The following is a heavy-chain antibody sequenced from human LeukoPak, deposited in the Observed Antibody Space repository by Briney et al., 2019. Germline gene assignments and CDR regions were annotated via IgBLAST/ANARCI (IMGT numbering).Heavy chain of an antibody. V-gene: IGHV4-31*03. D-gene: IGHD3-10*01. CDR2: IYYSGST. Sequence: PSETLSLTCTVSGGSIRSSYYYWSWIRQHPGKGLEWIGYIYYSGSTYYNPSLKSRVTISVDTSKNQFSLKLSSVTAADTAVYYCARGVLWFGEPYYFDYWGQGTLVTVSS. CDR3: ARGVLWFGEPYYFDY. J-gene: IGHJ4*02. CDR1: GGSIRSSYYY.